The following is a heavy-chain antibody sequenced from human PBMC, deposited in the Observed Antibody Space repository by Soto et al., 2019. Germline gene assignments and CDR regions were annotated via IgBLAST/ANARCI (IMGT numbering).Heavy chain of an antibody. CDR3: GGGRYSGGGGYFDY. V-gene: IGHV3-48*03. CDR2: ISSSGSTI. J-gene: IGHJ4*02. CDR1: GFTFSSYE. Sequence: GGSLRLSCAASGFTFSSYEMNWVRQAPGKGLEWVSYISSSGSTIYYADSVKGRFTISRDNAKNSLYLQMNSLRAEDTAVYYCGGGRYSGGGGYFDYWGQETLVTVSS. D-gene: IGHD6-19*01.